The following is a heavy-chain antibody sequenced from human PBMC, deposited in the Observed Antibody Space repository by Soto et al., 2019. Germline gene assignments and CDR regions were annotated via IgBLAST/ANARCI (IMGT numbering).Heavy chain of an antibody. J-gene: IGHJ5*02. CDR3: AHSLIGYYYDSSGSNWFDP. V-gene: IGHV2-5*02. CDR2: IYWDDDK. CDR1: GFSLSTSGVG. D-gene: IGHD3-22*01. Sequence: FGPTLENPTQTLTLTCTFSGFSLSTSGVGVGWIRQPPGKALEWLALIYWDDDKRYSPSLKSRLTITKDTSKNQVVLTMTNMDPVDTATYYCAHSLIGYYYDSSGSNWFDPWGQGTLVTVSS.